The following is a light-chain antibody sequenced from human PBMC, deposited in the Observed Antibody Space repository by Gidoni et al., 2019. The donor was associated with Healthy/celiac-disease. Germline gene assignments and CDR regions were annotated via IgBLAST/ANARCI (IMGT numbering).Light chain of an antibody. CDR3: QQYYSTPPF. CDR1: QSVLYSSNNKNY. J-gene: IGKJ2*01. CDR2: WAS. V-gene: IGKV4-1*01. Sequence: DIVMTQSPDSLAVSLGERATINCKSSQSVLYSSNNKNYLAWYPQKPGQPPKLLIYWASTRESGVPDRFSGSGSGTDFTLTISILQAEDVAVYYCQQYYSTPPFFGQGTKLEIK.